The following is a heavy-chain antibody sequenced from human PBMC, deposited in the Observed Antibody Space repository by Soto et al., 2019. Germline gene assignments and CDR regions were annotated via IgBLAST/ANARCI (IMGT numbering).Heavy chain of an antibody. CDR2: ISSSSSTI. CDR1: GFTFSSYS. J-gene: IGHJ1*01. CDR3: ALSWGSRWGEYFQH. V-gene: IGHV3-48*02. Sequence: GGSLRLSCAASGFTFSSYSMNWVRQAPGKGLEWVSYISSSSSTIYYADSVKGRFTISRDNAKNSLYLQMNSLRDEDTAVYYCALSWGSRWGEYFQHWGQGTLVTVSS. D-gene: IGHD3-16*01.